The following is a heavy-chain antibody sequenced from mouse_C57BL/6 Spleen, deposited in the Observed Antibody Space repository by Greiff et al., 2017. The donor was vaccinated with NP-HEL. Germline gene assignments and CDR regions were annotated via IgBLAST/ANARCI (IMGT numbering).Heavy chain of an antibody. D-gene: IGHD2-3*01. Sequence: VQGVESGPGLVAPSQSLSITCTVSGFSLTSYAISWVRQPPGKGLEWLGVIWPGAGANYNSALNSALSISTDNSKSQVILKKNRLQSDDTARYDFARNVRDCYSSWFAYWGQGTLVTVSA. V-gene: IGHV2-9-1*01. CDR2: IWPGAGA. CDR1: GFSLTSYA. J-gene: IGHJ3*01. CDR3: ARNVRDCYSSWFAY.